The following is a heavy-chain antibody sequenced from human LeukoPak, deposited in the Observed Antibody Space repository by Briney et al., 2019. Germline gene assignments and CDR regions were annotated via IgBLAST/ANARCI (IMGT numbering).Heavy chain of an antibody. Sequence: GGSLRLSCAASGFTFSSYAMTWVRQAPGKGLEWVSALSGSGGTTYDADSVKGRFTISRDNSENTLHLQMSSLRAEDTAVYSCGKFSAPSGGASGWPWVIDSWGQGTLLTVSS. V-gene: IGHV3-23*01. J-gene: IGHJ5*01. CDR1: GFTFSSYA. D-gene: IGHD6-25*01. CDR2: LSGSGGTT. CDR3: GKFSAPSGGASGWPWVIDS.